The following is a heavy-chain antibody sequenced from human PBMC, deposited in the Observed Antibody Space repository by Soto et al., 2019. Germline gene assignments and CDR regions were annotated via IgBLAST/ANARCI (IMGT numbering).Heavy chain of an antibody. CDR3: AGRDDYGDSWGAFDI. J-gene: IGHJ3*02. V-gene: IGHV3-23*01. D-gene: IGHD4-17*01. CDR2: ISGSGGST. CDR1: GFTFSSYA. Sequence: EVQLLESGGGLVQPGGSLRLSCAASGFTFSSYAMSWVRQAPGKGLEWVSGISGSGGSTYFADSVKGRFTISRDNSKNTLYLQMNSLRAEDTAVYYCAGRDDYGDSWGAFDIWGQATMVTVSS.